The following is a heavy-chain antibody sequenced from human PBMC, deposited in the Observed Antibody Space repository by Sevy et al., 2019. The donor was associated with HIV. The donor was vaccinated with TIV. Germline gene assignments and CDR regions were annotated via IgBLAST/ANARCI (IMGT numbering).Heavy chain of an antibody. CDR2: IWYDGKNA. Sequence: GGSLRLSCAASGFTISSFGMYWARQAPGEGLEWVAIIWYDGKNALYADSVKGRFTISRDNSKNTLYLQMNSLRAEDTAVYYCARDLEEWELRYLGYWGQGTLVTVSS. CDR1: GFTISSFG. V-gene: IGHV3-33*01. J-gene: IGHJ4*02. D-gene: IGHD1-26*01. CDR3: ARDLEEWELRYLGY.